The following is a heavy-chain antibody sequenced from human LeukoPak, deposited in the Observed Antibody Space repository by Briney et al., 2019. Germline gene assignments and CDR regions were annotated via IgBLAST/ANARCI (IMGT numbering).Heavy chain of an antibody. V-gene: IGHV3-23*01. D-gene: IGHD1-26*01. Sequence: GGSLRLSCAASGFTFSTYAMSWVRQAPGKGLEWVSAINGIGGSTYYADSVKGRFTISRDDSKNTLYLQMNSLKAEDTAIYYCAREVGTPQAFDIWGQGTMVTVSS. CDR3: AREVGTPQAFDI. J-gene: IGHJ3*02. CDR2: INGIGGST. CDR1: GFTFSTYA.